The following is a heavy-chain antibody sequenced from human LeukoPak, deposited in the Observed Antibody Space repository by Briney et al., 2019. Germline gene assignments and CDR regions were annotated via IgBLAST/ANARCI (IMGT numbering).Heavy chain of an antibody. CDR1: GFTFSNYA. V-gene: IGHV3-30-3*01. Sequence: GGSLRLSCAASGFTFSNYAMYWVRQAPGKVMEWVTVISYDGSNRDYADSVKGRFTISRYNSKNTLYLQMISLRVEDTAVYYCARCPYGDSWGQGTPVTVYS. J-gene: IGHJ4*02. CDR3: ARCPYGDS. CDR2: ISYDGSNR. D-gene: IGHD4-17*01.